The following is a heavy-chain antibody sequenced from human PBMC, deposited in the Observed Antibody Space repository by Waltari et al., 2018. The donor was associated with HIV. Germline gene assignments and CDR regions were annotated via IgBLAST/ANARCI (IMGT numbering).Heavy chain of an antibody. Sequence: EVQLVESGGGLVKPGGSLRRSCGVPGIAVNTYTRNWARQAAGKGMEWVSSISTSSDYHYNADSVKGRVTMSRDSAKNSLYLQMNSLRAEDTAVYSCAAPGGMAVWGQGPTVTVSS. CDR1: GIAVNTYT. CDR3: AAPGGMAV. CDR2: ISTSSDYH. J-gene: IGHJ6*02. V-gene: IGHV3-21*01.